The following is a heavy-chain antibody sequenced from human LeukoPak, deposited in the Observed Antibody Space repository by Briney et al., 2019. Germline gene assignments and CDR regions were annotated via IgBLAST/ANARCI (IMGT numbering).Heavy chain of an antibody. Sequence: GGSLRLSCAASGFTFSSYAMSWVRQAPGKGLEWVSAISDSGGSTYYADSVKGRFTISRDNSKNTLYLQMNSLRAEDTAVYYCAKDSGSTVEYYFDYWGQGTLVTVSS. CDR3: AKDSGSTVEYYFDY. V-gene: IGHV3-23*01. J-gene: IGHJ4*02. D-gene: IGHD5-24*01. CDR2: ISDSGGST. CDR1: GFTFSSYA.